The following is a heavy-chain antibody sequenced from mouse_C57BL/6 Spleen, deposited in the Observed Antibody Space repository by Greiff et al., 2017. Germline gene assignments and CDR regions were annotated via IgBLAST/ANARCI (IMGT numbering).Heavy chain of an antibody. CDR3: ARMGDLTYYFYY. Sequence: VQLQQSGPELVKPGASVKISCKASGYAFSSSWMNWVKQRPGKGLEWIGRIYPGDGDTNYNGKFKGKATLTADKSSSTAYMQLSSLTSEDSAVYFCARMGDLTYYFYYWGQGTTLTVSS. V-gene: IGHV1-82*01. CDR2: IYPGDGDT. J-gene: IGHJ2*01. D-gene: IGHD2-12*01. CDR1: GYAFSSSW.